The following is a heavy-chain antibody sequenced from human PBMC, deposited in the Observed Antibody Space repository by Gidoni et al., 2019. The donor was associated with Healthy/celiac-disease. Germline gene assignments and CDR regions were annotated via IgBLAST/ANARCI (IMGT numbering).Heavy chain of an antibody. V-gene: IGHV3-33*01. CDR3: ARGSGITIFGVVLMDV. J-gene: IGHJ6*02. Sequence: QVQLVESGGGVVQPGRSLRLSCAASGFTFSSYGMHWVRQAPGKGLEWVAVIWYDGSNKYYADSVKGRFTISRDNSKNTLYLQMNSLRAEDTAVYYCARGSGITIFGVVLMDVWGQGTTVTVSS. CDR1: GFTFSSYG. D-gene: IGHD3-3*01. CDR2: IWYDGSNK.